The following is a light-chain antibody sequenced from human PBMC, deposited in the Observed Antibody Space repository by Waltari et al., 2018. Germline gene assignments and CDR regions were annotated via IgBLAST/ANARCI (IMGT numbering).Light chain of an antibody. CDR2: DVS. J-gene: IGKJ2*01. Sequence: DIQMTQSPSSLSASVGDRVTITCQASQDVSNYVNWYQQGPGKAPKLLSYDVSNLQAGVPSRFSGRGSGTQFTLTISTLQLDDIATYSCQQYYNLPPTFGQGTKLEIK. CDR3: QQYYNLPPT. CDR1: QDVSNY. V-gene: IGKV1-33*01.